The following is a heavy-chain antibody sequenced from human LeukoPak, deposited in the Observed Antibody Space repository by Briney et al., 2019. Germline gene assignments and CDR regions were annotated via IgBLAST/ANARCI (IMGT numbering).Heavy chain of an antibody. CDR3: AKDFDIAAPAGWADAFDI. CDR2: INQNGGVK. D-gene: IGHD6-13*01. V-gene: IGHV3-7*03. Sequence: HPGESLRLSCAASGFRFSTFWMSWVRQAPVKGLDWVANINQNGGVKHYVDSVKGRFTISRDNAKNSLYLQMTSLRAEDTAVYYCAKDFDIAAPAGWADAFDIWGQGTMVTVSS. J-gene: IGHJ3*02. CDR1: GFRFSTFW.